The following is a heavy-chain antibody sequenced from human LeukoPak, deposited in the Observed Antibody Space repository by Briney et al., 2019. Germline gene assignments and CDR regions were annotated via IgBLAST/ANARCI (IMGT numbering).Heavy chain of an antibody. CDR2: IYYSGST. V-gene: IGHV4-59*01. CDR1: GFTFSSYA. D-gene: IGHD6-13*01. Sequence: PGGSLRLSCAASGFTFSSYAMSWVRQALGKGLEWIGYIYYSGSTNYNPSLKSRVTISVDTSKNQFSLKLRSVTAADTAVYYCARDRVGQQLVGRKYYYYYMDVWGKGNTVTISS. J-gene: IGHJ6*03. CDR3: ARDRVGQQLVGRKYYYYYMDV.